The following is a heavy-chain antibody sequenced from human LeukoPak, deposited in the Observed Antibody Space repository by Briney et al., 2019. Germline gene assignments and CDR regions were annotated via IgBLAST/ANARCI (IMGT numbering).Heavy chain of an antibody. CDR2: IYWDDDK. V-gene: IGHV2-5*02. J-gene: IGHJ4*02. CDR3: AHRGVLLWFGELLYEDYFDY. CDR1: GFSLSTSGVG. D-gene: IGHD3-10*01. Sequence: SGPTLVNPTQTLTLTCTFSGFSLSTSGVGVGWIRQPPGKALEWLALIYWDDDKRYSPSLKSRLTITKDTSKNQVVLTMTNMDPVDTATYYCAHRGVLLWFGELLYEDYFDYWGQGTLVTVSS.